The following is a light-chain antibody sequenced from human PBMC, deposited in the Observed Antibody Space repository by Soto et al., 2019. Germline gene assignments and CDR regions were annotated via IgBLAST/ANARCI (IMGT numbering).Light chain of an antibody. Sequence: VMTQSPATLSVSPGGRATLSCRASQSISDTLAWYQQKPGQAPRLLIYGASARATGFPARFSGSGSGTDFTLTISSLQSEDFAVYYCQQYNNWPWTFGQRTKVAIK. CDR2: GAS. V-gene: IGKV3-15*01. CDR3: QQYNNWPWT. CDR1: QSISDT. J-gene: IGKJ1*01.